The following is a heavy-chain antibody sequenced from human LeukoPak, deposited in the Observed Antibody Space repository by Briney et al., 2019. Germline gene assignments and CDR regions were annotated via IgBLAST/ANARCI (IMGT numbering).Heavy chain of an antibody. CDR2: ISSSSSYI. CDR1: GFTFSSYS. V-gene: IGHV3-21*01. J-gene: IGHJ3*02. Sequence: PGGSLRLSCAASGFTFSSYSMNWVRQAPGKGLEWVSSISSSSSYIYYADSVKGRFTISRDNAKNSLYLQMNSLRAEDTAVYYCARDLRYNNDAFDIWGQGTMVTVSS. CDR3: ARDLRYNNDAFDI. D-gene: IGHD1-14*01.